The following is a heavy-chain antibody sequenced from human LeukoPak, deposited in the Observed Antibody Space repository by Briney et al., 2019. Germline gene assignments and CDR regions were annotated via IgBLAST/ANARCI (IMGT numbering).Heavy chain of an antibody. CDR3: ARDMKRSRARWENLGFDP. D-gene: IGHD1-26*01. CDR2: IIPIFGTA. CDR1: GGTFSSYA. Sequence: SVKVSCKASGGTFSSYAISWVRQAPGQGLEWMGGIIPIFGTANYAQKFQGRVTITADTSTSTAYMELRSLRSDDTAVYYCARDMKRSRARWENLGFDPWGQGTLVTVSS. J-gene: IGHJ5*02. V-gene: IGHV1-69*06.